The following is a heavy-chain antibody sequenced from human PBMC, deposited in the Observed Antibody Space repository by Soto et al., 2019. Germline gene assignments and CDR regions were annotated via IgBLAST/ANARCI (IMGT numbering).Heavy chain of an antibody. J-gene: IGHJ4*02. Sequence: QVQLVQSGAEVKKPGSSVKVSCKASGGTFSSYTISWVRQAPGQGLEWMGRIIPILGIANYAQKFQGRVTITADKSTSTAYMELSSLRSDDTAVYYCAGYWGSYRHIFDYWGQGTLVTVSS. CDR1: GGTFSSYT. V-gene: IGHV1-69*02. CDR3: AGYWGSYRHIFDY. CDR2: IIPILGIA. D-gene: IGHD3-16*02.